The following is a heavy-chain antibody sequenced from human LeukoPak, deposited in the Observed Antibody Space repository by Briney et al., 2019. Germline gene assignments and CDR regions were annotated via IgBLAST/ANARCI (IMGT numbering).Heavy chain of an antibody. J-gene: IGHJ6*03. CDR2: ISSSSSTI. CDR1: GFTFSSYS. Sequence: PGGSLRLSCAASGFTFSSYSMNWVRQAPGKGLEWVSYISSSSSTIYYADSVKGRFTISRDNAKNSLYLQMNSLRAEDTAVYYCARGGRYSSSSYYYYYMDVWGKGTTVTVSS. D-gene: IGHD6-6*01. V-gene: IGHV3-48*04. CDR3: ARGGRYSSSSYYYYYMDV.